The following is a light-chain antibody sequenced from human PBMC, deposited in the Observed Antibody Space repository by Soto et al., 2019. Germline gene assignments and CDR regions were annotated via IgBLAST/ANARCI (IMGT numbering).Light chain of an antibody. J-gene: IGKJ4*01. Sequence: DIQMTQSLSSVSAFVGDRVAITCRASHDISRWLAWYPQQPGKAPRLLIYAASSLQSGVPTRFSGSGSGTDFTLTITNLQPEDSAVYYCQQVKGFPLTFGGGTKVEIK. CDR2: AAS. V-gene: IGKV1-12*01. CDR3: QQVKGFPLT. CDR1: HDISRW.